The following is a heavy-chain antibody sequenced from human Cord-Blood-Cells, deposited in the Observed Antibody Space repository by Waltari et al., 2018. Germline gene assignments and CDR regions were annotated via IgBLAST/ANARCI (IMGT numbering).Heavy chain of an antibody. CDR3: ARGGGADY. J-gene: IGHJ4*02. CDR1: GYTFTSYD. CDR2: RNPNSGNT. V-gene: IGHV1-8*01. Sequence: QVQLVQSGAEVKKPGASVKVSGTASGYTFTSYDITWVRQATGQGLEWMGWRNPNSGNTGYAQKSQGRVTMTRNTSISTAYMELSSLRSKDTAVYYCARGGGADYWGQGTLVTVSS. D-gene: IGHD3-10*01.